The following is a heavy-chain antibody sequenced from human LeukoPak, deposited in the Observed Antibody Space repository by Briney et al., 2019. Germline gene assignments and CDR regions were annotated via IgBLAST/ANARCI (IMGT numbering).Heavy chain of an antibody. CDR1: GGSFSGYY. J-gene: IGHJ4*02. D-gene: IGHD3-10*01. CDR2: INHSGSN. V-gene: IGHV4-34*01. Sequence: SETLSLTCAVYGGSFSGYYWSWIRQPPGKGLEWIGEINHSGSNNYNPSLKSRVTISRDTSKNQFSLKLSTVTAADTAVYYCAGGSGSDRAFDYWGQGTLVTVSS. CDR3: AGGSGSDRAFDY.